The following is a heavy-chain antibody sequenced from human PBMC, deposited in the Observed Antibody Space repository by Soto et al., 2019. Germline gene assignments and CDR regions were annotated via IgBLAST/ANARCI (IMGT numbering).Heavy chain of an antibody. Sequence: SVKVSFKASGGTFSSYAISWVRQAPGQGLEWMGGIIPIFGTANYAQKFQGRVTITADESTSTAYMELSSLRSEDTAVYYCARDLRTIFGVVYYYYGMDVWGQGTTVTVSS. D-gene: IGHD3-3*01. CDR1: GGTFSSYA. CDR3: ARDLRTIFGVVYYYYGMDV. J-gene: IGHJ6*02. V-gene: IGHV1-69*13. CDR2: IIPIFGTA.